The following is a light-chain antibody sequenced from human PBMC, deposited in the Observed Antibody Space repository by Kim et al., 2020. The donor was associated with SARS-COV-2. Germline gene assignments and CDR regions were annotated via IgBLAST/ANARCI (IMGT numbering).Light chain of an antibody. Sequence: ASVGDRVTITCRASQSIRTALGWYQQKPGKAPKCLMCTASSLESGVPSRFSGSGSGTEFTLTISSLQPDDFATYYCQHYNSYPWTFGQGTKVDIK. CDR1: QSIRTA. CDR3: QHYNSYPWT. CDR2: TAS. J-gene: IGKJ1*01. V-gene: IGKV1-5*03.